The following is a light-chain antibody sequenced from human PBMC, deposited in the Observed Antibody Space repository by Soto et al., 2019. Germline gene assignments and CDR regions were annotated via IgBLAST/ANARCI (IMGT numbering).Light chain of an antibody. CDR3: QQTASTPYT. V-gene: IGKV1-39*01. CDR1: QSINTY. Sequence: DTQMTQSPSSLSASVGDRVTITCRASQSINTYLNWYQQKPGEAPNLLIYAASSLQSGVPPRLSGGGSETHFTLTINSLQPEDFATYYCQQTASTPYTFGQGT. J-gene: IGKJ2*01. CDR2: AAS.